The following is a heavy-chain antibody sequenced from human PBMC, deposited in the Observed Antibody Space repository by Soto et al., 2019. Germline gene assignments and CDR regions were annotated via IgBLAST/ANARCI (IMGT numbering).Heavy chain of an antibody. CDR2: IWYDGSNK. CDR1: GFTFSSYG. Sequence: QVQLVESGGGVVQPGRSLRLSCAASGFTFSSYGMHWVRQAPGKGLEWVAVIWYDGSNKYYADSVKGRFTISRDNSKNTLYLQMNSLRAEDTAVYYCARGETDTAMAHAGRPFDYWGQGTLVTVSS. D-gene: IGHD5-18*01. J-gene: IGHJ4*02. CDR3: ARGETDTAMAHAGRPFDY. V-gene: IGHV3-33*01.